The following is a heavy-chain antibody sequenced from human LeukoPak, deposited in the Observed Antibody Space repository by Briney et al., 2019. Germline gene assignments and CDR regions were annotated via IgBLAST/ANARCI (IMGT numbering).Heavy chain of an antibody. CDR3: ARAPAGGSYDNTGYHEIAEAFDV. CDR1: GGSISSGGFS. Sequence: PSETLSLTCTVSGGSISSGGFSWSWMRQPPGKGLEWIGYIFNSGRAYYNPSLKSRVTISVDRSKNQFSLKLSSVTAADTAVYYCARAPAGGSYDNTGYHEIAEAFDVWGRGTKVIVSS. J-gene: IGHJ3*01. CDR2: IFNSGRA. V-gene: IGHV4-30-2*01. D-gene: IGHD3-22*01.